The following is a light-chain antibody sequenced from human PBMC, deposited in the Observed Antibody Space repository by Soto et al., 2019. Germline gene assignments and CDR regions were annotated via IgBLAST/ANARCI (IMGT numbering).Light chain of an antibody. J-gene: IGKJ5*01. V-gene: IGKV1-9*01. Sequence: DIQLTQSPSFLSASVGDRVTITCRASQAIDTYLAWYQKKPGKAPKLLIYAASLLQSGVPSRFSGGGSRTEFTLTINSLHPEDFANYYCQQLNSFPFIFGQGTRLEIK. CDR2: AAS. CDR1: QAIDTY. CDR3: QQLNSFPFI.